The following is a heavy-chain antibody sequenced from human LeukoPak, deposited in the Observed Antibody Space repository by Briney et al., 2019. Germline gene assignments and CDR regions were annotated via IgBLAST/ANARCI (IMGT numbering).Heavy chain of an antibody. CDR3: ATTPPRWLRQLGFDY. Sequence: ASVKVSCKVSGYTLTELSMHWVRQAPGKGLEWMGGFDPEDGETIYAQKLQGRVTMTEDTSTDTAYMELSSLRSEDTAVYYCATTPPRWLRQLGFDYWGQGTLVTVSS. CDR1: GYTLTELS. CDR2: FDPEDGET. D-gene: IGHD5-24*01. J-gene: IGHJ4*02. V-gene: IGHV1-24*01.